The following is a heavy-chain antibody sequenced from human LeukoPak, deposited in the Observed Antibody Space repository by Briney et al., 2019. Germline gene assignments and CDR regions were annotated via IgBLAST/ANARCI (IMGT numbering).Heavy chain of an antibody. CDR2: IIPIFGTA. CDR3: ALLSNNYYDSSEVDS. J-gene: IGHJ4*02. Sequence: SVKVSCKASGGTFISYAISWVRQPPGQGLDWMGGIIPIFGTANYAQKLQGRVTIPTDESRSKANMELSDQPSNDRPVYYCALLSNNYYDSSEVDSRGQGTLVTVSS. CDR1: GGTFISYA. V-gene: IGHV1-69*05. D-gene: IGHD3-22*01.